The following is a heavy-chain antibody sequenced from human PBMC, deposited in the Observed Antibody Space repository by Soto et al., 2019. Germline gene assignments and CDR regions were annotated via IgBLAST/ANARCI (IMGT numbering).Heavy chain of an antibody. Sequence: GGSLRLSCAASGFTFSSYAMHWVRQAPGKGLEWVAVISYDGSNKYYADSVKGRFTISRDNSKNTLYLQMNSLRAEDTAVYYCARGAHYYDSSGLTFDYWGQGTLVTVSS. J-gene: IGHJ4*02. CDR2: ISYDGSNK. V-gene: IGHV3-30-3*01. CDR1: GFTFSSYA. D-gene: IGHD3-22*01. CDR3: ARGAHYYDSSGLTFDY.